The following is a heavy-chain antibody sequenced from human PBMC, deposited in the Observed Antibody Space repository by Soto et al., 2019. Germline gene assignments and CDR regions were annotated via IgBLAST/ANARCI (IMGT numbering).Heavy chain of an antibody. J-gene: IGHJ6*02. Sequence: ASVKVSCKASGYTFTSYAMHWVRQAPGQRLEWMGWINAGNGNTKYSQKFQGRVTITRDTSASTAYMELSSLRSEDTAVYYCASDLPGIATHYYYYYGMDVWGQGTTVTVSS. CDR2: INAGNGNT. D-gene: IGHD6-13*01. CDR1: GYTFTSYA. V-gene: IGHV1-3*01. CDR3: ASDLPGIATHYYYYYGMDV.